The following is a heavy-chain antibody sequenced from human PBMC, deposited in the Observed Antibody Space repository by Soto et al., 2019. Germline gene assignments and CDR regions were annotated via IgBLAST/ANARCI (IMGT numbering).Heavy chain of an antibody. J-gene: IGHJ6*02. D-gene: IGHD5-18*01. CDR3: ARDRLMATAGTARHYFGLDV. Sequence: SETLSLTCTVSGGSIRSGGYYWSWVRQNPRRGLEWIGNIYYSGNTYYNPSLKSRLTISVDTSKNQFSLNLSSVTAADTAVYYCARDRLMATAGTARHYFGLDVWGQGILVTVSS. CDR2: IYYSGNT. CDR1: GGSIRSGGYY. V-gene: IGHV4-31*03.